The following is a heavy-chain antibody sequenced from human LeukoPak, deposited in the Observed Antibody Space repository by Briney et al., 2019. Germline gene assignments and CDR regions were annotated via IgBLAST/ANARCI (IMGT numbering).Heavy chain of an antibody. D-gene: IGHD6-19*01. Sequence: GGSLRLSCAASGFTFNNYAMTWVRQAPGKGLEWVSAISGGGGSTYYADSVKGRFTISRDNSKNTLYLQMNSLRAEATAIYYCARDLSITTVAGKGYFDYWGQGTLVTVSS. CDR3: ARDLSITTVAGKGYFDY. J-gene: IGHJ4*02. CDR2: ISGGGGST. V-gene: IGHV3-23*01. CDR1: GFTFNNYA.